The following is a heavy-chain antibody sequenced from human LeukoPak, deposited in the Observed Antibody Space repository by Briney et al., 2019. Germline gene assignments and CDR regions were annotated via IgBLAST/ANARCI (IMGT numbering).Heavy chain of an antibody. D-gene: IGHD3-22*01. J-gene: IGHJ4*02. V-gene: IGHV4-30-4*01. CDR3: ARVLLDYFDSNGYPDY. Sequence: NPSETLSLTCTVSGGSISSGNYYWSWIRQPPGKGLEWIGYIYFSGNTYYNPSLTSRVTMSVDTSKNQFSLKLNSVTAADTAVYYCARVLLDYFDSNGYPDYWGQGTLVTVSS. CDR2: IYFSGNT. CDR1: GGSISSGNYY.